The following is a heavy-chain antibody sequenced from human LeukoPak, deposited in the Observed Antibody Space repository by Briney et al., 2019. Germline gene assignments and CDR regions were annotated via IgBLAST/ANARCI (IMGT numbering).Heavy chain of an antibody. CDR1: GFTVSTNY. J-gene: IGHJ4*02. Sequence: GGSLRLSRAASGFTVSTNYLSWVRQAPGKGLEWVSVIYSGGSTYYADSVKGRFTISRDNSKNTLYLQMNSLRAEDTAMYYCARGVYDYVWGSYSVAFDYWGQGTLVTVSS. V-gene: IGHV3-66*01. CDR3: ARGVYDYVWGSYSVAFDY. D-gene: IGHD3-16*01. CDR2: IYSGGST.